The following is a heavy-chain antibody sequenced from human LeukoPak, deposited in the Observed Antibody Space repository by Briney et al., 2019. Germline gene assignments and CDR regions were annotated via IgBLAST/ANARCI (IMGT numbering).Heavy chain of an antibody. V-gene: IGHV4-39*01. Sequence: NPSETLSLTCAVYGGSFSSYYWSWIRQPPGKGLEWIGSIYYSGITYFNPSLKSRVTISVDTSKNQFSLKLSSVTAADTAVYYCARYDGLTGYHYFDYWGQGTLVTVSS. CDR2: IYYSGIT. D-gene: IGHD3-9*01. J-gene: IGHJ4*02. CDR1: GGSFSSYY. CDR3: ARYDGLTGYHYFDY.